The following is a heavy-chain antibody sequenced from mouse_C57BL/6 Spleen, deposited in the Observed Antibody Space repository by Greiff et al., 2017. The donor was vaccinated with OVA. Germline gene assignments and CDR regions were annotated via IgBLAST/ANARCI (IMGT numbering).Heavy chain of an antibody. Sequence: VKLVESGPELVKPGASVKISCKASGYAFSSSWMNWVKQRPGKGLEWIGRIYPGDGDTNYNGKFKGKATLTADKSSSTAYMQLSSLTSEDSAVYFCARGDYYGSRDGFAYWGQGTLVTVSA. D-gene: IGHD1-1*01. CDR1: GYAFSSSW. J-gene: IGHJ3*01. V-gene: IGHV1-82*01. CDR2: IYPGDGDT. CDR3: ARGDYYGSRDGFAY.